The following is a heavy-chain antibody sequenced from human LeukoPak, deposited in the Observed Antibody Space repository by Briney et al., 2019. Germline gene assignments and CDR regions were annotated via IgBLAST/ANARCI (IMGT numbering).Heavy chain of an antibody. V-gene: IGHV4-59*01. CDR3: ARFSSTGLEY. J-gene: IGHJ4*02. D-gene: IGHD1-1*01. CDR1: GDSINSYY. CDR2: IYYTGST. Sequence: SETLSLTCTVSGDSINSYYWSWIRQPPGKGLEYIGHIYYTGSTTCNPSLKSRVTISVDASKNQFSLRLSSVTAADTAVYYCARFSSTGLEYWGQGTLVTVSS.